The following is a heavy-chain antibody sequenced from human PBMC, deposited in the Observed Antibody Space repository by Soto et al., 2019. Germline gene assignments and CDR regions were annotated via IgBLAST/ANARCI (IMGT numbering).Heavy chain of an antibody. J-gene: IGHJ4*02. V-gene: IGHV4-59*01. D-gene: IGHD2-2*01. CDR2: IYYSGST. CDR3: ARAFGSTMPSLF. CDR1: GGYISSYY. Sequence: SETLSLTCTVSGGYISSYYWTWIRQPPGKGLEWIGYIYYSGSTNYNPSLKSRVTMSIDTSKNQFSLKLSSVTAADTAVYYCARAFGSTMPSLFWGQGTLVTVS.